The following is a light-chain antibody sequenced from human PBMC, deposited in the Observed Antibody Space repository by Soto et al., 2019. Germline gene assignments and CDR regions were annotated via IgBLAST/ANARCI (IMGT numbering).Light chain of an antibody. V-gene: IGLV2-8*01. CDR3: NSYAGSSHVV. CDR1: SSDVGGYNY. Sequence: QSVLTQPPSASGSPGQSVTISCTGTSSDVGGYNYVSWYQQHPGKAPKLIIYEVNNRPSGVPDRFSGSKSGNTASLTVSGLQAEDEADYYCNSYAGSSHVVFGGGPKLTVL. CDR2: EVN. J-gene: IGLJ2*01.